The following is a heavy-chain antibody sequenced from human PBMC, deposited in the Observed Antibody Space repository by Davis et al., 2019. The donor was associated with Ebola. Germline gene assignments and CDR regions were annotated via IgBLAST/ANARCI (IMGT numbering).Heavy chain of an antibody. D-gene: IGHD3-3*01. J-gene: IGHJ3*02. CDR1: GASITTSF. CDR2: VFYTGST. V-gene: IGHV4-59*01. CDR3: ARDGDPSDLGSDSFDI. Sequence: SETLSLTCTVSGASITTSFWSWIRQPPGKGLEWIGYVFYTGSTEYNPSLKSRVTLSVDRSKNHFSLNLSSVTAADTAVYYCARDGDPSDLGSDSFDIWGQGKMVTVSS.